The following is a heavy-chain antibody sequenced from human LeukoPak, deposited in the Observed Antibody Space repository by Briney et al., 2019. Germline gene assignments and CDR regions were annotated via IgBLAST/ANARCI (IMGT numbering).Heavy chain of an antibody. CDR3: AKVLGLYDSSGYYPPGYYYGMDV. Sequence: PGRSLRLSCAASGFTFSSYGMHWVRQAPGKGLEWVAVISYDGSNKYYADSVKGRFTISRDNSKNTLYLQMNSVRAEDTAVYYCAKVLGLYDSSGYYPPGYYYGMDVWGQGTTVTVSS. J-gene: IGHJ6*02. CDR1: GFTFSSYG. D-gene: IGHD3-22*01. V-gene: IGHV3-30*18. CDR2: ISYDGSNK.